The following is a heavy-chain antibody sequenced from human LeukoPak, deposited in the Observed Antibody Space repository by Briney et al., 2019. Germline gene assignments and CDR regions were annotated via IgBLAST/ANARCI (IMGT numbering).Heavy chain of an antibody. J-gene: IGHJ4*02. V-gene: IGHV3-7*01. Sequence: GGSLRLSCAASGFTFSSYWMGWVRQAPGKRLEWVANMNIDGSEKYYADSAKGRFTISRDNARNSVYLQMNSLGVEDTAVYYCARDPVEWELLLDYWGQGTLVTVSS. CDR1: GFTFSSYW. CDR2: MNIDGSEK. D-gene: IGHD1-26*01. CDR3: ARDPVEWELLLDY.